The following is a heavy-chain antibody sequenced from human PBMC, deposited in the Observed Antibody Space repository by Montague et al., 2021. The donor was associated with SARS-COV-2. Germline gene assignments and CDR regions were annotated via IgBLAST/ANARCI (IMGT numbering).Heavy chain of an antibody. J-gene: IGHJ4*02. Sequence: SRRFSCAASRFTFSSYGMTWVRQAPGKGLEWVSSISASAMRTHYPDSVKGRFTISRDNSKNTLYLQMSSLRAEDTAVYFCLNYHGSGSYGDFWGQGTLVTVSP. CDR1: RFTFSSYG. D-gene: IGHD3-10*01. CDR3: LNYHGSGSYGDF. CDR2: ISASAMRT. V-gene: IGHV3-23*01.